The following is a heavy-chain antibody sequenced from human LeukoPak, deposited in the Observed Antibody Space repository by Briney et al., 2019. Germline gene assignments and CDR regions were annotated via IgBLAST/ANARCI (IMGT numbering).Heavy chain of an antibody. CDR3: ARDYYDSSGGDDAFDI. J-gene: IGHJ3*02. D-gene: IGHD3-22*01. CDR1: GYTSTGYY. V-gene: IGHV1-2*02. Sequence: ASVKVSCKASGYTSTGYYMHWVRQAPGQGLEWMGWINPNSGGTNYAQKFQGRVTMTRDTSISTAYMELSRLRSDDTAVYYCARDYYDSSGGDDAFDIWGRGTMVTVSS. CDR2: INPNSGGT.